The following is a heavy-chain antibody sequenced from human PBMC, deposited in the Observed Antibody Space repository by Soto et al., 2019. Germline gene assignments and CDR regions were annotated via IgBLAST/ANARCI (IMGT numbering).Heavy chain of an antibody. CDR1: GFTFSTYG. D-gene: IGHD2-8*01. J-gene: IGHJ6*02. V-gene: IGHV3-30*18. CDR2: ISYDGRNT. CDR3: AKDAKYARPPLGRSLSVHDYYSYAMDV. Sequence: PGGSLRLSCAASGFTFSTYGAHWVRQAPGKGLEWVAVISYDGRNTYYADPVKGRFTISRDNSENTVYLQLNSLGAEDTAVYYCAKDAKYARPPLGRSLSVHDYYSYAMDVWGQGTTVTVSS.